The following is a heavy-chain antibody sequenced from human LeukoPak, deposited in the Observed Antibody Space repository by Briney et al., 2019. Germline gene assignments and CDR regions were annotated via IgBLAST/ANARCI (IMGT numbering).Heavy chain of an antibody. Sequence: ASVKVSCKASGYTFTSYGISWVRQAPGQGLEWMGWISACNGNTNYAQKLQGRVTTTTDTSTSTAYMELRSLRSDDTAVYYCARERYSYGAFDYWGQGTLVTVSS. CDR3: ARERYSYGAFDY. CDR1: GYTFTSYG. CDR2: ISACNGNT. V-gene: IGHV1-18*01. J-gene: IGHJ4*02. D-gene: IGHD5-18*01.